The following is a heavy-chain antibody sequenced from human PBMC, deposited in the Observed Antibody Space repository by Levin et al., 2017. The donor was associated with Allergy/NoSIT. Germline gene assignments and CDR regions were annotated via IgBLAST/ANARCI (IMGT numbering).Heavy chain of an antibody. D-gene: IGHD3-22*01. Sequence: ASVKVSCKASGYTFTSYGISWVRQAPGQGLEWMGWISAYNGKTHYAQKLQGRVTMTTDTSTSTAYMELRSLISDDTAVYYCARYSYDSSGYSPYYYDGMDVWGQGTTVTVSS. CDR2: ISAYNGKT. J-gene: IGHJ6*02. V-gene: IGHV1-18*01. CDR1: GYTFTSYG. CDR3: ARYSYDSSGYSPYYYDGMDV.